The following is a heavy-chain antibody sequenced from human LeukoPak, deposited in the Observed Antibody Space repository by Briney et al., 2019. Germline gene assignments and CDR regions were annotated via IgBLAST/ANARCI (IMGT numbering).Heavy chain of an antibody. CDR1: GYSFTGYY. CDR2: NKPNRDVT. D-gene: IGHD5-12*01. V-gene: IGHV1-2*02. CDR3: ARGAVGYSGYDNWFDP. J-gene: IGHJ5*02. Sequence: ASVRVSCKASGYSFTGYYIHWVRQAPGQGLEWMGWNKPNRDVTKYEQKFQGRVTMTRDTSTSKAYMELSSLRSHDTAVYYCARGAVGYSGYDNWFDPWGQGNLVTVSS.